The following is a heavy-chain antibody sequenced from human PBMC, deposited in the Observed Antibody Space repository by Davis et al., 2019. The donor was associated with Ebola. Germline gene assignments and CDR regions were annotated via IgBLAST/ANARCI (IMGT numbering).Heavy chain of an antibody. J-gene: IGHJ6*02. Sequence: MPSETLSLTCAVYGVSFSGYYWNWIRQPPGKGLEWIAEINHSGRTNYNPSLKSRVTMSVDTSKNQFSLRVRSVTAADTAVYYCARGGGYGGYGMDVWGQGTTVTVSS. V-gene: IGHV4-34*01. CDR1: GVSFSGYY. D-gene: IGHD6-25*01. CDR3: ARGGGYGGYGMDV. CDR2: INHSGRT.